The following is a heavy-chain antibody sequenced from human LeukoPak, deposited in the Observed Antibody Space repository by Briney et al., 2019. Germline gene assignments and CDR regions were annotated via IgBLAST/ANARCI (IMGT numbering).Heavy chain of an antibody. V-gene: IGHV4-34*01. D-gene: IGHD3-3*01. J-gene: IGHJ4*02. CDR1: GGSFSGYY. CDR2: INHSGST. Sequence: KSSETLSLTCAVYGGSFSGYYWSWIRQPPGKGLEWIGEINHSGSTNYNPSLKSRVTISVDTSKNQFSLKLSSVTAADTAVYYCARHNYDFWSGYFSYFDYWGQGTLVTVSS. CDR3: ARHNYDFWSGYFSYFDY.